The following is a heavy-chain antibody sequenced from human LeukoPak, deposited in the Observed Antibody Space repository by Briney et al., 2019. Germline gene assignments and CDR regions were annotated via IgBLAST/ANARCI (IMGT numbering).Heavy chain of an antibody. V-gene: IGHV3-20*04. CDR1: GFTFDDYG. Sequence: PGGSLRLSCAASGFTFDDYGMSWVRQAPGKGLEWVSGINWNGGSTGYADSVKGRFTISRDNAKNSLYLQMNSLRAEDTALYYCARDGDYYDSSGYHAHPDYWGQGTPVTVSS. J-gene: IGHJ4*02. CDR3: ARDGDYYDSSGYHAHPDY. CDR2: INWNGGST. D-gene: IGHD3-22*01.